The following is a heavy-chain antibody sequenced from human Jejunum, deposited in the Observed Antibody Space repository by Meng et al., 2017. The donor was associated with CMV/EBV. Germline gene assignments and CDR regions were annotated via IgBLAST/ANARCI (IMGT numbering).Heavy chain of an antibody. V-gene: IGHV3-7*01. CDR3: ARENDYGEPNLDL. Sequence: SGFTFSGYSMTWVRQTPGRGLEWVANIKQDGTETDYLDSVKGRFTISRDNAKNSVHLRMQNLRAEDTAVYYCARENDYGEPNLDLWGQGTLVTVSS. CDR1: GFTFSGYS. CDR2: IKQDGTET. J-gene: IGHJ5*02. D-gene: IGHD4-17*01.